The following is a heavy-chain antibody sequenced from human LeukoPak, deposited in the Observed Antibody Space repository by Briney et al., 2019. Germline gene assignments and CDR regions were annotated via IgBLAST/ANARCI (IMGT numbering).Heavy chain of an antibody. D-gene: IGHD2-2*01. CDR2: VSGADGTT. Sequence: GESLRLSCAASQFIFSTYAMSWVRQAPGKGLEWVSGVSGADGTTYYADSVKGRFTISRDNSKSTLYLQMNNLRAEDTAVYYCAKHWSYCSTTSCFFNYYYYYMDVWGKGTTVTVSS. CDR1: QFIFSTYA. CDR3: AKHWSYCSTTSCFFNYYYYYMDV. V-gene: IGHV3-23*01. J-gene: IGHJ6*03.